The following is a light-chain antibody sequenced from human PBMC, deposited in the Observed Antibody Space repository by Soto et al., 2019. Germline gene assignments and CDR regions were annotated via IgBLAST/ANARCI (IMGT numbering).Light chain of an antibody. CDR2: EVS. Sequence: QSALTQPPSASGSPGQSVTVSCTGTSSDIGDTHYVSWYQQHPGKAPKLMVYEVSKRPSGVPDRFSGSKSGNTASLTVSGLLAEDEGDYYCSSYTSSNTLRWLFGGGTQLTVL. V-gene: IGLV2-8*01. CDR1: SSDIGDTHY. CDR3: SSYTSSNTLRWL. J-gene: IGLJ3*02.